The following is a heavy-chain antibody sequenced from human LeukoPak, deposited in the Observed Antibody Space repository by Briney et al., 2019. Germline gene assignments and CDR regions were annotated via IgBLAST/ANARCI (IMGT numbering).Heavy chain of an antibody. Sequence: GGSLRLSCAASGFTFSSYSMNWVRQAPGKGLEWVSSISSSSSYIYYADSVKGRFTISRDNAKNSLYLQMNSLRAEDTAVYCCARVYYGDYGDAFDIWGQGTMVTVSS. CDR3: ARVYYGDYGDAFDI. CDR2: ISSSSSYI. D-gene: IGHD4-17*01. J-gene: IGHJ3*02. V-gene: IGHV3-21*01. CDR1: GFTFSSYS.